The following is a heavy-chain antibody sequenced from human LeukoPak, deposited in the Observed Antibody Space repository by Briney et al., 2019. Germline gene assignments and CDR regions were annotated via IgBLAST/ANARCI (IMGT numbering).Heavy chain of an antibody. Sequence: GASVKVSCKASGYTFTTYAMNWVRQAPGQGLEWMGWINTNTGNPTYAQGFTERFVFSLDTSVSTAYLQISSLKAEDTAVYYCARSPGLRSRYYLDYWGQGTLVTVSS. V-gene: IGHV7-4-1*02. D-gene: IGHD5-12*01. CDR1: GYTFTTYA. J-gene: IGHJ4*02. CDR2: INTNTGNP. CDR3: ARSPGLRSRYYLDY.